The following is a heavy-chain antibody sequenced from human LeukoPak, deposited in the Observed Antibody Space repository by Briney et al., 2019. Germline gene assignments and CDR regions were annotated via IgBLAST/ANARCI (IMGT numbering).Heavy chain of an antibody. CDR1: GFTLNTYW. Sequence: PGGSLRLSCAASGFTLNTYWMNWVRQAPGKGLVWVSRINGDGTSLTYADSVKGRFTVSRDNAKNTVYLQMNSLRAEDTAVHYCTRDLRMDYYYVDYYYYGMDVWGQGTTVTVSS. V-gene: IGHV3-74*03. J-gene: IGHJ6*02. CDR3: TRDLRMDYYYVDYYYYGMDV. D-gene: IGHD3-10*02. CDR2: INGDGTSL.